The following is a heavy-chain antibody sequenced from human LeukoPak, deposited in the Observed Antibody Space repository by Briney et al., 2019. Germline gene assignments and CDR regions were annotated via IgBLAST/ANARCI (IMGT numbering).Heavy chain of an antibody. V-gene: IGHV3-74*01. Sequence: TGGSLRLSCAASGFTFSSYWMHWVRQAPGKGLVWVSRINSDGSSTSYADSVKGRFTISRDNAKNTLYLQMNSLRAEDTAVHYCARNPDRDYYYYYGMDVWGQGTTVTVSS. J-gene: IGHJ6*02. D-gene: IGHD3-22*01. CDR3: ARNPDRDYYYYYGMDV. CDR1: GFTFSSYW. CDR2: INSDGSST.